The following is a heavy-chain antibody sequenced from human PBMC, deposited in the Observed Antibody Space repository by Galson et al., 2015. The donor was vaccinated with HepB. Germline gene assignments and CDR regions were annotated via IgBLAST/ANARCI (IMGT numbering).Heavy chain of an antibody. CDR2: IHSGGST. D-gene: IGHD3-10*01. J-gene: IGHJ3*02. CDR3: VRGPNSHYDSGAHAFDI. Sequence: SETLSLTCTVSGGSISNYYWSWIRQPAEKGLEWIGHIHSGGSTKYSPSLKSRVTMSVDTSKNQFSLKLSFLTAADTALYYCVRGPNSHYDSGAHAFDIWGRGTLVIVSS. V-gene: IGHV4-4*07. CDR1: GGSISNYY.